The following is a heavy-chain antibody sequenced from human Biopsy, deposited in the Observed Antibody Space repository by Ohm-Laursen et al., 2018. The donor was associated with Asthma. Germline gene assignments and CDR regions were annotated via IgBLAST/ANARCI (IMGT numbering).Heavy chain of an antibody. D-gene: IGHD2-15*01. CDR2: IRWNSGNI. CDR3: SRAVDLRSVS. CDR1: GFSFGDCA. Sequence: SLRLSCTASGFSFGDCAMHWVRQAPGKGLEWVSSIRWNSGNIDYAVSVKGRFTISRDNAQYSLYLQMNSLRAEDTAVYYCSRAVDLRSVSWGQGTLVTVSS. J-gene: IGHJ5*02. V-gene: IGHV3-9*01.